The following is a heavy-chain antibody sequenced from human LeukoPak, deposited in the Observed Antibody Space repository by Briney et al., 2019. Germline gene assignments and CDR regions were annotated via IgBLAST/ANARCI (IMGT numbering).Heavy chain of an antibody. CDR1: GFTFSSYG. CDR2: ISSDGNTQ. J-gene: IGHJ6*02. V-gene: IGHV3-30*03. Sequence: GGSLRLSCAAFGFTFSSYGMHWVRQAPDKGLEWVAIISSDGNTQYYADSAKGRFTISRDNSKNTLFLQMNSLRAEDTAVYYCARDRPSDYYGMDVWGQGTTVTVSS. CDR3: ARDRPSDYYGMDV.